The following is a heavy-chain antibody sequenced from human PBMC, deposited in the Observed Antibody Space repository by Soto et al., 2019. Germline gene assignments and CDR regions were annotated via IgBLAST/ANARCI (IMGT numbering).Heavy chain of an antibody. CDR3: ARDPSPTARYGMDV. V-gene: IGHV4-31*03. J-gene: IGHJ6*02. Sequence: SETLSLTCTVSGGSISSGGHYWSWIRQHPGKGLEWIGYIYYSGFTYYNPSLKSRVTMSVDTSQNQVSLNLSSVTAADTAVYYCARDPSPTARYGMDVWGQGTTVTVSS. CDR1: GGSISSGGHY. CDR2: IYYSGFT.